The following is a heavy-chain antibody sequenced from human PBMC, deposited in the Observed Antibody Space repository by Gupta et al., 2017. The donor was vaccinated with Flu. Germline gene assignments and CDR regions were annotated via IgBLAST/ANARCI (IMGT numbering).Heavy chain of an antibody. Sequence: QVQLQQWGAGLLKPSETLSLTCAVYGGSFSGYYWSWIRQPPGKGLEWIGEINHSGSTNYNPARKSRVTISVDTSKNQFSLKLSSVTAADTAVYYCARGDTAMDSYYFDYWGQGNLVTVSS. CDR3: ARGDTAMDSYYFDY. D-gene: IGHD5-18*01. J-gene: IGHJ4*02. CDR1: GGSFSGYY. CDR2: INHSGST. V-gene: IGHV4-34*01.